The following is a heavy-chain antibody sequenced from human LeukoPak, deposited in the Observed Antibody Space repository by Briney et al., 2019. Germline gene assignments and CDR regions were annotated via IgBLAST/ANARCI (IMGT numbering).Heavy chain of an antibody. CDR2: INPSGGST. CDR1: GYSFTSSY. CDR3: ARGDYGDYVKSSRFDP. D-gene: IGHD4-17*01. Sequence: ASVKVSCKASGYSFTSSYMHWVRQAPGQGLEWMGIINPSGGSTSYAQKFQGRVTMTRDTSTSTVYMELSSLRSEDTAVYYCARGDYGDYVKSSRFDPWGQGTLVTVSS. J-gene: IGHJ5*02. V-gene: IGHV1-46*01.